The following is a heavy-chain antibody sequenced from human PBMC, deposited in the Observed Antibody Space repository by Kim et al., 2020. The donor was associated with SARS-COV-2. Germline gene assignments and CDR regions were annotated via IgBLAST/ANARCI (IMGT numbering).Heavy chain of an antibody. V-gene: IGHV4-31*03. CDR3: ARGASITIFGVVILGGAFDP. CDR2: IYYSGST. D-gene: IGHD3-3*01. CDR1: GGSISSGGYY. Sequence: SETLSLTCTVSGGSISSGGYYWSWIRQHPGKGLEWIWYIYYSGSTYYNPSLKSRVTISVDTSKNQFSLKLSSVTAADTAVYYCARGASITIFGVVILGGAFDPWGQGTLVTVSS. J-gene: IGHJ5*02.